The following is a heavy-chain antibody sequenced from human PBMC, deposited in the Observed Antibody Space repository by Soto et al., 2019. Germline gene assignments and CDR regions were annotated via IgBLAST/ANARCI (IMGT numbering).Heavy chain of an antibody. CDR1: GGSINNYY. CDR3: ARSYNSTWTSWGP. J-gene: IGHJ5*02. CDR2: IYYSGTT. Sequence: KPSETLSLTCTVSGGSINNYYWSWIRQPPGKGLEWIGYIYYSGTTNYNSSFKSRVTISVDTSKNQFSLKLSSVTAADTAVYYCARSYNSTWTSWGPWGQGALVTVSS. D-gene: IGHD1-20*01. V-gene: IGHV4-59*01.